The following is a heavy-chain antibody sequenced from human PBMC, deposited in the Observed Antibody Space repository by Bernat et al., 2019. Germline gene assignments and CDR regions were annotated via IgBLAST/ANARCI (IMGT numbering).Heavy chain of an antibody. J-gene: IGHJ4*02. Sequence: VQLLESGGGLVQPGGSLRLSCAASGFTFSSYGMSWVRQAPGKGLEWVAVISYDGSNKYYADSVKGRFTISRDNSKNTLYLQMNSLRAEDTAVYYCAKDMIVGSGYWGQGTLVTVSS. CDR2: ISYDGSNK. CDR1: GFTFSSYG. CDR3: AKDMIVGSGY. D-gene: IGHD3-22*01. V-gene: IGHV3-30*18.